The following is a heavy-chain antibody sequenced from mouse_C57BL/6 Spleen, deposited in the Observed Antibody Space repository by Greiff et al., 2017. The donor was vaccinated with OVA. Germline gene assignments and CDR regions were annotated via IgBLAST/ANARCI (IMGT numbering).Heavy chain of an antibody. CDR1: GYTFTSYD. Sequence: QVQLKESGPELVKPGASVKLSCKASGYTFTSYDINWVKQRPGQGLEWIGWIYPRDGSTKYNEKFKGKATLTVDTSSSTAYMELHSLTSEDSAVYFCARSGSSGYKDYWGQGTTLTVSS. CDR3: ARSGSSGYKDY. V-gene: IGHV1-85*01. D-gene: IGHD3-2*02. CDR2: IYPRDGST. J-gene: IGHJ2*01.